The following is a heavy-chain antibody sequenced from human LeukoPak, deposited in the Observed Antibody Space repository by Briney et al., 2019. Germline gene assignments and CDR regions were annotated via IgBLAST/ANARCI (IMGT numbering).Heavy chain of an antibody. CDR3: ARVGRITIFGVAIYYYYYMDV. D-gene: IGHD3-3*01. CDR1: GYTFTSYG. Sequence: GASVKVSCKASGYTFTSYGISWVRQAPGQGLEWMGWISAYNSNTNYAQKLQGRVTMTTDTSTSTAYMELRSLRSDDTAVYYCARVGRITIFGVAIYYYYYMDVWGKGTTVTVSS. J-gene: IGHJ6*03. CDR2: ISAYNSNT. V-gene: IGHV1-18*01.